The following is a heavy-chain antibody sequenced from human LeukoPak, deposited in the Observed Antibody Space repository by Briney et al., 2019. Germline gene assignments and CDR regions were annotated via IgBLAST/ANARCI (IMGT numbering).Heavy chain of an antibody. CDR1: GYSFRNHW. V-gene: IGHV5-51*01. Sequence: GESLKISCQGLGYSFRNHWIGWVRQVPGKGLEWMGIIYPADSDTKYSPSFQGQVTISADNSISTAYLQLNSLKATDTAMYYCPIYWNNWFFEYWCQGTLVTVSS. J-gene: IGHJ4*02. CDR2: IYPADSDT. D-gene: IGHD1/OR15-1a*01. CDR3: PIYWNNWFFEY.